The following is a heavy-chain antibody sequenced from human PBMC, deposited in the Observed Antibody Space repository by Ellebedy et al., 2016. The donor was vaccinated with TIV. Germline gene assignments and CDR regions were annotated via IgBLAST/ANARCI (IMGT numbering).Heavy chain of an antibody. J-gene: IGHJ4*02. V-gene: IGHV4-61*08. CDR2: IYYSGST. D-gene: IGHD6-19*01. CDR1: GFSLTTGGVG. Sequence: SGPTLVKPTQTLTLTCTFSGFSLTTGGVGVGWIRQPPGKGLEWIGYIYYSGSTEYNPSLKSRVAISMNTSKNQFSLKLKSVTAADTAVYYCARDTVGWQWQDWGQGTLVSVSS. CDR3: ARDTVGWQWQD.